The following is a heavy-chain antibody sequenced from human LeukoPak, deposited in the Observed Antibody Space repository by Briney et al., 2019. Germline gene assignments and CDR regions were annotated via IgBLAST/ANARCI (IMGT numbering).Heavy chain of an antibody. CDR2: ISSGAGYT. V-gene: IGHV3-23*01. J-gene: IGHJ4*02. CDR1: GFTLSNYA. D-gene: IGHD4-17*01. Sequence: GGSLRLSCAASGFTLSNYAMSWVRQAPGQGLEWVSTISSGAGYTYYADSVKGRFTISRDDSKNTLYLQMNSLRGDDTAVYYCAKDGDYGDSFRYFDYWGQGTLVTVSS. CDR3: AKDGDYGDSFRYFDY.